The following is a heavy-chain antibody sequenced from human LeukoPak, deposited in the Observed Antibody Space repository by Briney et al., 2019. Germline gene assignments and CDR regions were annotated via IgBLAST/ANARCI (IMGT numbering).Heavy chain of an antibody. J-gene: IGHJ4*02. Sequence: PGGSLRHSCAGSGFIFSSYALSWVRQAPGKGLEWVSAISASGANTYYADSVRGRFTISRDNSKNTLDLQMNTLRAEDTAVYYCATTKQARRYFDYWGQGTLVTVSS. V-gene: IGHV3-23*01. CDR1: GFIFSSYA. CDR3: ATTKQARRYFDY. D-gene: IGHD3-9*01. CDR2: ISASGANT.